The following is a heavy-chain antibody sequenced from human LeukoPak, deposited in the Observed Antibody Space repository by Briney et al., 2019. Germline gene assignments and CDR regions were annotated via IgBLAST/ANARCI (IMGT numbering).Heavy chain of an antibody. Sequence: GGSLRLSCAASGFTFSSYSMNWVRQAPGKGLEWVSAISGSGGSTYYADSVKGRFTISRDNSKNTLYLQMNSLRAEDTAVYYCAKDITYDFWSGRYYFDYWGQGTLVTVSS. CDR3: AKDITYDFWSGRYYFDY. J-gene: IGHJ4*02. CDR1: GFTFSSYS. CDR2: ISGSGGST. D-gene: IGHD3-3*01. V-gene: IGHV3-23*01.